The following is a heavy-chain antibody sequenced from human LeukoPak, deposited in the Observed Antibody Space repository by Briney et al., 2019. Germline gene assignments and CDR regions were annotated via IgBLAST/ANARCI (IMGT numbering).Heavy chain of an antibody. CDR3: ARGATTAGLRFDF. CDR2: IYYSGST. CDR1: GGSISSKTYF. D-gene: IGHD6-13*01. Sequence: SETLSLTCSVSGGSISSKTYFWGWIRQPPGKGLEWIGSIYYSGSTYYNPSLSSRVTISEDTSKNQLSLRLSSVTAADTAVYYCARGATTAGLRFDFWGQGTLVTVSS. V-gene: IGHV4-39*07. J-gene: IGHJ4*02.